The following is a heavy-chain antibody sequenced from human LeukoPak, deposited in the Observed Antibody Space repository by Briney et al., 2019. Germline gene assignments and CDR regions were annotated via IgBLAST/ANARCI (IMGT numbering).Heavy chain of an antibody. D-gene: IGHD3/OR15-3a*01. Sequence: SQTLSPTCTVSGGSISSGDYYWSWIRQPPGKGLEWIGYIYYSGSTYYNPSLKSRVTISVDTSKNQFSLKLSSVTAADTAVYYCASLGVYDFWSGFGWFDPWGQGTLVTVSS. CDR3: ASLGVYDFWSGFGWFDP. V-gene: IGHV4-30-4*01. J-gene: IGHJ5*02. CDR1: GGSISSGDYY. CDR2: IYYSGST.